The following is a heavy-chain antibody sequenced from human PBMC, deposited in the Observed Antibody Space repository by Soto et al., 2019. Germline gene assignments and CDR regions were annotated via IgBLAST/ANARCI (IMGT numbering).Heavy chain of an antibody. Sequence: EVQLLESGGGLVQPGGSLRLSCAASGFTFSSYAMSWVRQAPGKGLEWVSLISGSGGGTYYADSVKGRFTISRDNSKNRWYLQMNSRRAEDTAVYYCANHAAAAAPDYWGQGTLVTVSS. J-gene: IGHJ4*02. CDR3: ANHAAAAAPDY. V-gene: IGHV3-23*01. D-gene: IGHD6-13*01. CDR2: ISGSGGGT. CDR1: GFTFSSYA.